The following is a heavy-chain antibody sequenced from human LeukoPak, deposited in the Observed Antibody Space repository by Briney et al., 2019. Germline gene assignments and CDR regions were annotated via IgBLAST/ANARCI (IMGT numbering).Heavy chain of an antibody. J-gene: IGHJ4*02. D-gene: IGHD3-10*01. CDR2: ISGSGGST. Sequence: PGGSLRLSCAASGFTFSSYAMGRVRQAPGKGLNGVSAISGSGGSTYYADSVNGRFTISRDNSKNTLYLQMNSLRAEDTAVYYCAKEYMVRGSFDYWGQGTLVTVSS. V-gene: IGHV3-23*01. CDR1: GFTFSSYA. CDR3: AKEYMVRGSFDY.